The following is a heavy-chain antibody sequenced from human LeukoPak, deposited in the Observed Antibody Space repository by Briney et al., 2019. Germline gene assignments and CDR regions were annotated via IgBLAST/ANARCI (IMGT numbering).Heavy chain of an antibody. CDR3: ASTTLASYYYDSSGYYENAFDI. CDR1: GYTFTGYY. Sequence: ASVKVSCKASGYTFTGYYMHWVRQAPGQGLEWMGWINPNSGGTNYAQKFQGRVTMTRDTSISTAYMELSRLGSDDTAVYYCASTTLASYYYDSSGYYENAFDIWGQGTMVTVSS. V-gene: IGHV1-2*02. CDR2: INPNSGGT. J-gene: IGHJ3*02. D-gene: IGHD3-22*01.